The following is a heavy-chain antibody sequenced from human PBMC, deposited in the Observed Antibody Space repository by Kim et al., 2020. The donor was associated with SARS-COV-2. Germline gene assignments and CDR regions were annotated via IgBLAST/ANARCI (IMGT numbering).Heavy chain of an antibody. J-gene: IGHJ4*02. CDR2: ST. D-gene: IGHD3-3*01. Sequence: STYYAEYVRGRFTISRDNSKNTLYLQMNGLGAEDTAIYYCAKDPNSRIFADWGQGMLVVVSS. CDR3: AKDPNSRIFAD. V-gene: IGHV3-23*01.